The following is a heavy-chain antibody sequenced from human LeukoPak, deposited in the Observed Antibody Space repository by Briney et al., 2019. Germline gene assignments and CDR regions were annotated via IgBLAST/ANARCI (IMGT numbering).Heavy chain of an antibody. D-gene: IGHD5-18*01. V-gene: IGHV4-61*02. CDR1: GGSISSGSYY. Sequence: SQTLSLTCTVSGGSISSGSYYWSWIRQPAGKGLEWIGRIYTSGSTNYNPSLKSRVTISVDTSKNQFSLKLSSVTAADTAVYYCARASSYGFFAIDYWGQGTLVTVSS. CDR3: ARASSYGFFAIDY. CDR2: IYTSGST. J-gene: IGHJ4*02.